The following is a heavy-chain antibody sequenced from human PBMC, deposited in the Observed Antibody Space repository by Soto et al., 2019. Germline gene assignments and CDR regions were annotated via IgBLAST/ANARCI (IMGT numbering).Heavy chain of an antibody. D-gene: IGHD3-3*01. Sequence: SETLSLTCTVSGGSISSYYWSWIRQPPGKGLEWIGYIYYSGSTNYNPSLKSRVTISVDTSKNQFSLRLSSVTAADTAIYYCATRITVFGLLIPPFDPWGQGTQVTV. CDR3: ATRITVFGLLIPPFDP. J-gene: IGHJ5*02. V-gene: IGHV4-59*03. CDR1: GGSISSYY. CDR2: IYYSGST.